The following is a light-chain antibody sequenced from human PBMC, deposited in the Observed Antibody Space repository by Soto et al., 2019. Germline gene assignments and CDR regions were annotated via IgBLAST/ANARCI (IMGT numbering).Light chain of an antibody. CDR3: QQYNNWPPRA. CDR2: GAS. V-gene: IGKV3-15*01. J-gene: IGKJ1*01. CDR1: QTVTSN. Sequence: VMTQSPVTLSVSPGETANLSCRASQTVTSNLAWYQQKPGRSPRLLLSGASTRATGIPARFSGSGSGTEFTLTISSLQSEDFAVYYCQQYNNWPPRAFGQGTKVDIK.